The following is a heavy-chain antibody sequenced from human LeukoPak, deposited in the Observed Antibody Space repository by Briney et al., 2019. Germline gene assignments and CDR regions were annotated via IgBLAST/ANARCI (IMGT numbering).Heavy chain of an antibody. Sequence: PSETLSLTCTVSGGSINSYYWSWIRQPPGRGLEWVGYIYYSGSTYYNPSLKSRVTISVDTSKNQFSLKLSSVTAADTAVYYCARDAVNYYDRSAPGSWFDPWGQGTLVTVSS. J-gene: IGHJ5*02. V-gene: IGHV4-59*12. CDR2: IYYSGST. CDR1: GGSINSYY. D-gene: IGHD3-22*01. CDR3: ARDAVNYYDRSAPGSWFDP.